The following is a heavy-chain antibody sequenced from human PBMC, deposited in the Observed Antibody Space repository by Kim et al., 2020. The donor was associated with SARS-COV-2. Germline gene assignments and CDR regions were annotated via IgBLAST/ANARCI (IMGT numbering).Heavy chain of an antibody. CDR1: GFTFSSYW. CDR3: ARDCVEFAGQAGFDP. J-gene: IGHJ5*02. Sequence: GGSLRLSCAASGFTFSSYWMHWVRQAPGKGLVWVSRINSDGSSTSYADSVKGRFTISRDNAKNTLYLQMNSLRAEDTAVYYCARDCVEFAGQAGFDPWGQGTQVTVSS. CDR2: INSDGSST. V-gene: IGHV3-74*01. D-gene: IGHD2-21*01.